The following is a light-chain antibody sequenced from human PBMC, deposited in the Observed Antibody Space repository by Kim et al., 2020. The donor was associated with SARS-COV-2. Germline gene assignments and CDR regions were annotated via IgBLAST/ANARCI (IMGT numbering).Light chain of an antibody. V-gene: IGKV1-9*01. CDR2: AAS. CDR3: QQLNSYIFT. J-gene: IGKJ3*01. Sequence: DIQLTQSPSFLSASVGDRVTITCRASQGISSYLAWYQQKPGKAPKLLIYAASTLQSGVPSRFSGSGSGTEFTLTISSLQPEDFATYYCQQLNSYIFTFGPGPRWISN. CDR1: QGISSY.